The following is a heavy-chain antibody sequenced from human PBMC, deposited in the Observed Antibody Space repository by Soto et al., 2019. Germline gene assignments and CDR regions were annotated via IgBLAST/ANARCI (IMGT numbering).Heavy chain of an antibody. V-gene: IGHV3-23*01. CDR3: AKYRGGSGWRFDY. J-gene: IGHJ4*02. Sequence: SGGSLRLSCAASGFTFSSYAMSWVRQAPGKGLEWVSAISGSGGSTYYADSVKGRFTISRDNSKNTLYLQMNSLRAEDTAVYYCAKYRGGSGWRFDYWGQGTLVTVSS. CDR2: ISGSGGST. D-gene: IGHD6-19*01. CDR1: GFTFSSYA.